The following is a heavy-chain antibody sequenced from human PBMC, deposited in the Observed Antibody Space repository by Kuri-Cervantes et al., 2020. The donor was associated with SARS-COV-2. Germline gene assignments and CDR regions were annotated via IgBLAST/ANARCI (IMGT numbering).Heavy chain of an antibody. D-gene: IGHD4/OR15-4a*01. V-gene: IGHV3-11*01. CDR3: ARDLTIVAGGFDY. J-gene: IGHJ4*02. CDR1: GFTFSDYY. CDR2: ISSSGSTI. Sequence: GESLKISCAASGFTFSDYYMSWIRQAPGKGLEWVSYISSSGSTIYYADSVKGRFTISRDNAKNSLYLQMNSLRAEDTAVYYCARDLTIVAGGFDYWGQGTLVTVSS.